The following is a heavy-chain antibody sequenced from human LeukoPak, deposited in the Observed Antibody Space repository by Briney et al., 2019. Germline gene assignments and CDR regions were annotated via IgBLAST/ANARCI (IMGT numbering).Heavy chain of an antibody. CDR2: INSDGSWT. CDR1: GSYW. V-gene: IGHV3-74*01. J-gene: IGHJ6*02. Sequence: GGSLRLSCAASGSYWMHWVRQAPGKGLVWVSHINSDGSWTSYADSVKGRFTISKDNAKNTVYLQMNSLRAEDTAVYYCARVDRGYYDYYYGMDVWGQGTTVTVSS. CDR3: ARVDRGYYDYYYGMDV. D-gene: IGHD3-3*01.